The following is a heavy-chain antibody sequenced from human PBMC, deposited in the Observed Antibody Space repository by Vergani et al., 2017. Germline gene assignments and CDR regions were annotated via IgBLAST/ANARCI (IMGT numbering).Heavy chain of an antibody. Sequence: VQMVESGGGVVQPGRSLRLSCAVSGSTFSSYAMNWVRQAPGKGLEWVSYISRSSSTIYYADSVKGRFTISRDNAKNSLHLQMNNLRAEDTAVYYCARQSRDVFCTNGVCPLGYWGQGALVTVSS. CDR1: GSTFSSYA. CDR2: ISRSSSTI. V-gene: IGHV3-48*01. CDR3: ARQSRDVFCTNGVCPLGY. D-gene: IGHD2-8*01. J-gene: IGHJ4*02.